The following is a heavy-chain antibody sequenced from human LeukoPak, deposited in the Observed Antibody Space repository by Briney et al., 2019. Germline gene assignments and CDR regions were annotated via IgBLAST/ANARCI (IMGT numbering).Heavy chain of an antibody. CDR2: ISSSSSYI. Sequence: GGSLRLSCATSGFTFSSYGMNWVRQAPGKGLEWVSFISSSSSYIHYADSVKGRFTISRDNAKKSLSLQMNSLRAEDTAVYYCARVIVGATHFDYWGQGTLVTVSS. CDR3: ARVIVGATHFDY. D-gene: IGHD1-26*01. V-gene: IGHV3-21*01. CDR1: GFTFSSYG. J-gene: IGHJ4*02.